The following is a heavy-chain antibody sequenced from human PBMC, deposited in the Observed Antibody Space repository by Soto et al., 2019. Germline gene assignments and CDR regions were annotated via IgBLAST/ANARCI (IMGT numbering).Heavy chain of an antibody. CDR1: GYTLTELS. V-gene: IGHV1-24*01. CDR3: ATYLFHYYDSSGYPAFDP. J-gene: IGHJ5*02. D-gene: IGHD3-22*01. CDR2: FDPEDGET. Sequence: ASVKVSCKVSGYTLTELSMHWVRQAPGKGLEWMGGFDPEDGETIYAQKFQGRVTMTEDTSTDTAYMELSSLRSEDTAVYYCATYLFHYYDSSGYPAFDPWGQGTLVTSPQ.